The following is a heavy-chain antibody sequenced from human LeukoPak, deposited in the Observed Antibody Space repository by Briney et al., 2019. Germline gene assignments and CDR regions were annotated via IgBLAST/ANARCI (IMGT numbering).Heavy chain of an antibody. V-gene: IGHV1-18*01. CDR2: ISAYNGNT. D-gene: IGHD3-22*01. CDR1: GYTFTSYG. Sequence: GSSEKVSCKASGYTFTSYGISWVRQAPGQGLEWMGWISAYNGNTNYAQKFQGRINMTRDTSTGTVYMELSSLTSDDTAVYYCARAKYYDSIGYPLTFDYWGQGTLVTVSS. CDR3: ARAKYYDSIGYPLTFDY. J-gene: IGHJ4*02.